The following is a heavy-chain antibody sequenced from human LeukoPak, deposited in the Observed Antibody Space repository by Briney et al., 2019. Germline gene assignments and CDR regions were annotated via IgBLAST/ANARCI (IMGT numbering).Heavy chain of an antibody. D-gene: IGHD2-21*02. CDR1: GFTFSDYY. CDR3: ARGAIVVVTASDYYYYSMEV. V-gene: IGHV3-11*05. CDR2: ISSSSSYT. Sequence: GGSLRLSCAASGFTFSDYYMSWIRQAPGKGLEWVSYISSSSSYTNYADSVKGRFTISRDNAKNSLCLQMNSLRAEDTAVYYCARGAIVVVTASDYYYYSMEVWGQGTTVTVSS. J-gene: IGHJ6*02.